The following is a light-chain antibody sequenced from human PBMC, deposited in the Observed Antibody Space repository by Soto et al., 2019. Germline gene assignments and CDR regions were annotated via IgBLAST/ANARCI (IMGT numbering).Light chain of an antibody. J-gene: IGKJ5*01. V-gene: IGKV1-9*01. Sequence: QSTQSESSLSASVAALVTISCRASQSIGTYLTWYQQKPGKAPNLLIYDASTLQSGVPSRFSGSGSGTGFTLTISSLQPEDFAIYFCQQLNTYPITFGQGTRLEIK. CDR2: DAS. CDR1: QSIGTY. CDR3: QQLNTYPIT.